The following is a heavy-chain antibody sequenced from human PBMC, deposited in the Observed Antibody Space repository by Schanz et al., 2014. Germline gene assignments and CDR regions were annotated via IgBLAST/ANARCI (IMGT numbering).Heavy chain of an antibody. J-gene: IGHJ6*02. CDR1: GFTFSTYA. V-gene: IGHV3-23*01. CDR3: AKGMRYCSGGACYDYYYYGLDV. Sequence: EVQLLDSGGGLVQPGGSLRLSCAASGFTFSTYAMSWVRQAPGKGLEWVSAISGSGGSTYYADSVKGRFTISRDNSKNTLYLQMNRLSADDTAVFYCAKGMRYCSGGACYDYYYYGLDVWGQGTTVTVSS. CDR2: ISGSGGST. D-gene: IGHD2-15*01.